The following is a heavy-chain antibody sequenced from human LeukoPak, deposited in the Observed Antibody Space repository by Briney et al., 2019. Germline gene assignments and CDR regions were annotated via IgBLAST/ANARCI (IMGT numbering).Heavy chain of an antibody. Sequence: PGGSLRLSCAASGFTVSQSYMSWVRQAPGKGLEWVSIIYAGGNTYYADSVKGRITISRDTSNNTAYLEMNSLRVEDTAVYYCARDSDIAAAGTPDYWGQGTLVTVSS. D-gene: IGHD6-13*01. J-gene: IGHJ4*02. CDR1: GFTVSQSY. V-gene: IGHV3-53*01. CDR2: IYAGGNT. CDR3: ARDSDIAAAGTPDY.